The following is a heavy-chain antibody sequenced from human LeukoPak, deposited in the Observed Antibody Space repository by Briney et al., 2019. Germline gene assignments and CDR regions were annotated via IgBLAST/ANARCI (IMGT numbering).Heavy chain of an antibody. V-gene: IGHV4-59*01. CDR3: ARELKVGNTGYYFDY. CDR1: RGSISDYY. D-gene: IGHD2/OR15-2a*01. Sequence: KPSETLSLTCTVSRGSISDYYWSWIRQPPGEGLEWIGYIYYSGSTNYNPSLKSRVTISLDTSKNQISLNLNSVTAADTAVYYCARELKVGNTGYYFDYWGQGTLVTVSS. J-gene: IGHJ4*02. CDR2: IYYSGST.